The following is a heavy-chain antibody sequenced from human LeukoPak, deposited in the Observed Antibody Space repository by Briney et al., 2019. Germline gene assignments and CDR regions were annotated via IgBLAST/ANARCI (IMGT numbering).Heavy chain of an antibody. CDR3: ARGVAVAGFDY. CDR2: INHSGST. V-gene: IGHV4-34*01. Sequence: SSETRSLTCAVYGGSFSGYYWSWIRQPPGKGLEWIGEINHSGSTNYNPSLKSRVTISVDTSKNQFSLKLSSVTAADTAVYYCARGVAVAGFDYWGQGTLVTVSS. J-gene: IGHJ4*02. D-gene: IGHD6-19*01. CDR1: GGSFSGYY.